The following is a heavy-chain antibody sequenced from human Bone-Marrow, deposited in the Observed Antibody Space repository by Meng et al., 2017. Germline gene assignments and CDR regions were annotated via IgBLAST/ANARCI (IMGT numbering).Heavy chain of an antibody. J-gene: IGHJ4*02. D-gene: IGHD2-15*01. CDR3: ASDGGGYCSGGSCYSAFDY. CDR2: TRNKARGYTT. V-gene: IGHV3-72*01. CDR1: GFTLSDQF. Sequence: GESLKISCVASGFTLSDQFMDWVRQAPGKGLEWVGRTRNKARGYTTEYAASVKGRFSISRDDSKNSVYLQMNSLKTEDTAVYYCASDGGGYCSGGSCYSAFDYWGQGTLVTVSS.